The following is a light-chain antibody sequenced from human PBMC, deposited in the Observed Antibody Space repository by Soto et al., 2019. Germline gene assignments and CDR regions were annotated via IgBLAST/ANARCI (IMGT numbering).Light chain of an antibody. CDR3: QQYNSYSQT. Sequence: DIQMTQSPSALSASVGDRATITCRASQSISSWLAWYQQKPGKAPKLLIYDASTLQSGLPSRYSGSGSGPEFTLTISSLQPDDFATYYCQQYNSYSQTYGQGTKVDIK. V-gene: IGKV1-5*01. CDR2: DAS. CDR1: QSISSW. J-gene: IGKJ1*01.